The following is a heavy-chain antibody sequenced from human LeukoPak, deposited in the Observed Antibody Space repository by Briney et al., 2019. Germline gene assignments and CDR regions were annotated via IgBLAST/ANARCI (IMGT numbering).Heavy chain of an antibody. Sequence: GESLKISCKGSGYSFTSYRIAWVRQMPGKALEWIGIIYLGDSATGYSPSFQGQVTIPADTSITPAYLKWTILKPSDTAIYYCARQSLSYYYGSGSYRHYYYYYMDVWGKGTTVTVSS. CDR1: GYSFTSYR. CDR2: IYLGDSAT. V-gene: IGHV5-51*01. CDR3: ARQSLSYYYGSGSYRHYYYYYMDV. D-gene: IGHD3-10*01. J-gene: IGHJ6*03.